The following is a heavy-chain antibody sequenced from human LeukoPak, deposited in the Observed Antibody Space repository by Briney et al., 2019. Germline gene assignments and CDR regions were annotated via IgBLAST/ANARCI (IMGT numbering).Heavy chain of an antibody. V-gene: IGHV1-8*01. J-gene: IGHJ6*02. CDR1: GYTFTSYD. CDR2: MNPNSGNT. Sequence: ASVTVSFKASGYTFTSYDIHWVRQATGQGLEWMGWMNPNSGNTGYAQKFQGRVTMTRNTSISTAYMELSSLRSEDTAVYYCARVGSVYYYYYGMDVWGQGTTVTVSS. CDR3: ARVGSVYYYYYGMDV.